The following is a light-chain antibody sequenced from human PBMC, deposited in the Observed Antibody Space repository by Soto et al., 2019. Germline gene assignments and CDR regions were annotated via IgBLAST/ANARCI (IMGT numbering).Light chain of an antibody. J-gene: IGLJ1*01. CDR2: DVI. CDR1: SSDIGTYNY. CDR3: CSYAGTYIV. V-gene: IGLV2-11*01. Sequence: QSALTQPRSVSGSPGQSVTISCTGTSSDIGTYNYVSWYQQHPGKAPKLMIFDVIKRPSGVPDRFSGSKSGYTASLTVSGLQAEDEADYYCCSYAGTYIVFGTGTKLTVL.